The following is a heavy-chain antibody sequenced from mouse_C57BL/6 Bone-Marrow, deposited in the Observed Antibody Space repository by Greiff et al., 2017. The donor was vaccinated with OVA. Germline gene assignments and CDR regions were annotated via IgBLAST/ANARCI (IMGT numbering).Heavy chain of an antibody. J-gene: IGHJ4*01. D-gene: IGHD3-3*01. CDR1: GFSLTSYA. V-gene: IGHV2-9-1*01. CDR2: IWTGGGT. CDR3: ARNRALGAMDY. Sequence: QVQLKESGPGLVAPSQSLSITCTVSGFSLTSYAISWVRQPPGKGLEWLGVIWTGGGTHYNSALKSRLSISKDNSKSQVFLKMNSLQTDDTARYYCARNRALGAMDYWGQGTSVTVSS.